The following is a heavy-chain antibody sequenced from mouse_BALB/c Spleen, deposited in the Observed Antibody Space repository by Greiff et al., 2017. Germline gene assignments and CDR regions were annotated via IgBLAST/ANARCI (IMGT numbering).Heavy chain of an antibody. CDR2: IDTSDSYT. V-gene: IGHV1-69*01. CDR1: GYTFTDYW. J-gene: IGHJ3*01. CDR3: ARLTARATAWFAY. Sequence: QVQLQQPGAELVMPGASVKMSCKASGYTFTDYWMHWVKQRPGQGLEWIGAIDTSDSYTSYNQKFKGKATLTVDESSSTAYMQLSSLTSEDSAVYYCARLTARATAWFAYWGQGTLVTVSA. D-gene: IGHD3-2*01.